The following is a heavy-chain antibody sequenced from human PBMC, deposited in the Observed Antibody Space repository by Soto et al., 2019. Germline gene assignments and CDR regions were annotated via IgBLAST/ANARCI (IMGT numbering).Heavy chain of an antibody. J-gene: IGHJ5*02. D-gene: IGHD1-26*01. CDR2: IYYNGGT. Sequence: SETLSLTCAVYGGSFSDYYWSWIRQPPGKGLEWIGEIYYNGGTNYNPSLKSRVTISVDTSKNQFSLKLSSVTAADTAVYYCARGQRSGSSNWFDPWGQGTLVTVSS. CDR3: ARGQRSGSSNWFDP. CDR1: GGSFSDYY. V-gene: IGHV4-34*01.